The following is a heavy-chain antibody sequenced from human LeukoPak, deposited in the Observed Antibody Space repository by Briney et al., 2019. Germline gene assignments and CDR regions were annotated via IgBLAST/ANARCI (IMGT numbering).Heavy chain of an antibody. V-gene: IGHV3-33*01. J-gene: IGHJ4*02. Sequence: GGSLRLSCAASGFIFSSFGMHWVRQAPGKGLEWVALIWYDGSNKYFADSVKGRFTISRDNSKNTLYLQMNSLRGEDTGVYYCAREYGGNTYYFDYWGQGTLVTVSS. D-gene: IGHD4-23*01. CDR2: IWYDGSNK. CDR1: GFIFSSFG. CDR3: AREYGGNTYYFDY.